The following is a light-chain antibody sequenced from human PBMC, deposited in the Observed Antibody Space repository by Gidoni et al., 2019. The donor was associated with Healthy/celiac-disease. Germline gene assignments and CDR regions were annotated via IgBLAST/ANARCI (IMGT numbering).Light chain of an antibody. V-gene: IGKV3-11*01. J-gene: IGKJ4*01. CDR1: QSVSSY. Sequence: ETVLTQSPATLSLSPGERATLSRRASQSVSSYLAWYQQKPGQAPRLLIYDASNRATGTPARFSGSGSGTDFTLPISSLEPEDFAVYYCQQRSNWPLTFGGGTKVEIK. CDR3: QQRSNWPLT. CDR2: DAS.